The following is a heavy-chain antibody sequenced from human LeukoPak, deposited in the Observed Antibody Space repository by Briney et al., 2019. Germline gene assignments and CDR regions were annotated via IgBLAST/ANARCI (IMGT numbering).Heavy chain of an antibody. V-gene: IGHV3-7*01. D-gene: IGHD6-13*01. CDR1: GFSFSTYW. J-gene: IGHJ4*02. Sequence: PGGSLRLSCAASGFSFSTYWMSWVRQAPGKGLERVASIKQDGSQKYYGDSVKGRFTISRDNAKNSLYLQMNSLRAEDTAFYYCAKDDNSWSLDYWGQGTLVTVSS. CDR3: AKDDNSWSLDY. CDR2: IKQDGSQK.